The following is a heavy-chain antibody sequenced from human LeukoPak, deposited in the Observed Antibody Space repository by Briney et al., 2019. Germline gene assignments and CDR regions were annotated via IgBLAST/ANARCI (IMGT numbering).Heavy chain of an antibody. CDR2: INPSGGGT. CDR3: TRGAPTTRIGAGRFDY. V-gene: IGHV1-46*01. J-gene: IGHJ4*02. Sequence: GASVKVSCKASGYSLTNYYVHWVRQAPGQGLEWMGEINPSGGGTSYAQKFQGRITVTRDTYTNTVYMDLSSLRSEDTATYYCTRGAPTTRIGAGRFDYWGQGSLLTVAS. D-gene: IGHD5-12*01. CDR1: GYSLTNYY.